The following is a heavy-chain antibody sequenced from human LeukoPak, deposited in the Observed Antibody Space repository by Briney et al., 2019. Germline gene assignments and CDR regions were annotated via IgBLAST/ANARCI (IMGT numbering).Heavy chain of an antibody. CDR2: IYGGGST. D-gene: IGHD5-24*01. CDR3: ARDRSDGNYYMVV. CDR1: GFPVSRNY. Sequence: GGSLRLSCAASGFPVSRNYMSWVPEAPGKGLEWVSVIYGGGSTSYADSVKGRFIISRDNSKNTLYLQMNSLRADDTAVYYCARDRSDGNYYMVVWGKGTTVIVSS. V-gene: IGHV3-53*01. J-gene: IGHJ6*03.